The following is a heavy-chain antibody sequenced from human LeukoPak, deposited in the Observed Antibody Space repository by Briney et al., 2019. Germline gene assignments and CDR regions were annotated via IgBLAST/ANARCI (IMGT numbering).Heavy chain of an antibody. J-gene: IGHJ6*02. V-gene: IGHV3-33*01. CDR1: GFTFSSYG. Sequence: GRSLRLSCAASGFTFSSYGMHWVRQAPGKGLEWVAVIWYDGSNKYYADSVKGRFTISRDNSKNTLYLQMNSLRAEGTAVYYCARDRYSYGYYYYYGMDVWGQGTTVTVSS. CDR2: IWYDGSNK. D-gene: IGHD5-18*01. CDR3: ARDRYSYGYYYYYGMDV.